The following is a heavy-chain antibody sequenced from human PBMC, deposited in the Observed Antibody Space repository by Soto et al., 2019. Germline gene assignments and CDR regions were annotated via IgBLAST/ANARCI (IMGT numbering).Heavy chain of an antibody. CDR3: ARVYSVNYLGYFDY. V-gene: IGHV4-39*07. Sequence: SETLSLTCTVSGASISSSSFYWGWIRQPPGKGLESIANIYYDGGTYYNPSLKSRVTMSVDTSKRQFSLNLSSLTAADTAVYYCARVYSVNYLGYFDYWGQGALVTVSS. CDR2: IYYDGGT. CDR1: GASISSSSFY. J-gene: IGHJ4*02. D-gene: IGHD6-13*01.